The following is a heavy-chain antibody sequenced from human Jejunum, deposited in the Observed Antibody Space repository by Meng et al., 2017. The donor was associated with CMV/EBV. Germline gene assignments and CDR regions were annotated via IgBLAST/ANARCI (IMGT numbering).Heavy chain of an antibody. Sequence: RQAPGKGLEWVTNIANDNRFGDKKPKYADSVKGRITITRDEAKNSLYSQMNSLRAEDTAMYFCARDMCTTTSCYGRLNYYYYAMDVWGQGTTVTVSS. CDR3: ARDMCTTTSCYGRLNYYYYAMDV. CDR2: IANDNR. V-gene: IGHV3-11*06. D-gene: IGHD2-2*01. J-gene: IGHJ6*02.